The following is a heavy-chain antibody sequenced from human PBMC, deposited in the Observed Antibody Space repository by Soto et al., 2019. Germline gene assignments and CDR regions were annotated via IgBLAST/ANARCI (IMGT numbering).Heavy chain of an antibody. V-gene: IGHV3-23*01. CDR1: GFPFSYYA. Sequence: PGGSLRLSCAASGFPFSYYAMNWVRQAPGKGLEWVSGISGSGGSTFYADSVKGRFTISRDNSKNPLYLQMNSLRADDTAVYYCAKEGPSDDYDLWSGSYTRSYFDNWGLGILVTV. CDR3: AKEGPSDDYDLWSGSYTRSYFDN. D-gene: IGHD3-3*01. J-gene: IGHJ4*02. CDR2: ISGSGGST.